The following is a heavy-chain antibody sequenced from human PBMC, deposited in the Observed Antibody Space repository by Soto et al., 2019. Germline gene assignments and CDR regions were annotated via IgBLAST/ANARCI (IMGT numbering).Heavy chain of an antibody. J-gene: IGHJ4*02. D-gene: IGHD4-17*01. CDR3: ARDYGDYVSTDY. Sequence: PSETLSLTCTVSGGSISNYYWNWIRQSPGKGLEWIGYIYSSGSTHYNPSLQNRVTISIDTSKNQVSLKVNSVTAADTAVYYCARDYGDYVSTDYWGQATLVTVSS. V-gene: IGHV4-59*01. CDR2: IYSSGST. CDR1: GGSISNYY.